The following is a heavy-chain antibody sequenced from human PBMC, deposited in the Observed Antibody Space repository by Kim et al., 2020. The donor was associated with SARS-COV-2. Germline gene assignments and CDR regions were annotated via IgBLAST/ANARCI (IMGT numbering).Heavy chain of an antibody. CDR2: IYYSGST. D-gene: IGHD1-26*01. V-gene: IGHV4-59*01. J-gene: IGHJ4*01. CDR1: GGSISSYY. CDR3: ASGIVGASGRGPYYFDY. Sequence: SETLSLTCTVSGGSISSYYWSWIRQPPGKGLEWIGYIYYSGSTNYNPSLKSRVTISVDTSKNQFSLKLSSVTAADTAVYYCASGIVGASGRGPYYFDYWGQGTLVTFSS.